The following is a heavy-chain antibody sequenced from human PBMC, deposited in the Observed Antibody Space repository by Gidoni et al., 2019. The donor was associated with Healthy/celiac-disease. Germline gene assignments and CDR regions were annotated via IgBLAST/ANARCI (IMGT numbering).Heavy chain of an antibody. CDR1: GFTFSSYA. D-gene: IGHD3-22*01. J-gene: IGHJ4*02. CDR3: AIPPYYYDSSGYHPAVDY. V-gene: IGHV3-30*03. CDR2: ISYDGSNK. Sequence: QVQLVESGGGVVQPGRSLRLSCAASGFTFSSYAMHWVRQAPGKGLEWVAVISYDGSNKYYADSVKGRFTISRDNSKNTLYLQMNSLRAEDTAVYYCAIPPYYYDSSGYHPAVDYWGQGTLVTVSS.